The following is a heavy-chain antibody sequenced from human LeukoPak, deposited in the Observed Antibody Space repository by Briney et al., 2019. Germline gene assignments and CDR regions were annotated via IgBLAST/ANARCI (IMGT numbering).Heavy chain of an antibody. D-gene: IGHD2-2*02. Sequence: ASVKVSCKASGYTFTSYDINWVRQATGQGLEWMGWMNPNSGNTGYAQKFQGRVTITRNTSISTAYMELSSLRSEDTAVYYCASPRYCSSTSCYNGGYYFDYWGQGTLVTVSS. CDR3: ASPRYCSSTSCYNGGYYFDY. CDR1: GYTFTSYD. J-gene: IGHJ4*02. V-gene: IGHV1-8*01. CDR2: MNPNSGNT.